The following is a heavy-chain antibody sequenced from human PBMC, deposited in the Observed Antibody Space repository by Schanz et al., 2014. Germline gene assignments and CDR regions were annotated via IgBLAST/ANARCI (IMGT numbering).Heavy chain of an antibody. CDR3: VRDSFFAFDY. V-gene: IGHV3-64*04. J-gene: IGHJ4*02. D-gene: IGHD3-3*01. CDR1: GFTFSSYW. Sequence: VQLVASGGGLVQPGGSLRLSCAASGFTFSSYWMHWVRQAPGKGLEYISAISNNGDSTYYADSVKGRFTISRDNAKNSVFLQMNSLRAEDTAVYYCVRDSFFAFDYWGQGTLVTVSS. CDR2: ISNNGDST.